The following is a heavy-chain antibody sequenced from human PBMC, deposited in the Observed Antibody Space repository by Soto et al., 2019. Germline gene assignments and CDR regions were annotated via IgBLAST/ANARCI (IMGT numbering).Heavy chain of an antibody. CDR2: IIPIFGTA. Sequence: SVKVSCKASGGTFISYAISWVRQARGQGLEWMGGIIPIFGTANYAQKFQGRVTITADKSTSTAYMELSSLRSEDTAVYYCARDHHTVSGVIMSGMDVWGQGTTVTVS. V-gene: IGHV1-69*06. CDR1: GGTFISYA. J-gene: IGHJ6*02. CDR3: ARDHHTVSGVIMSGMDV. D-gene: IGHD3-10*01.